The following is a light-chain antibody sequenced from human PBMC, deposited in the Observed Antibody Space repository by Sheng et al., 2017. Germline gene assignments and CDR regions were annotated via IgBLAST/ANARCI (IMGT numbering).Light chain of an antibody. CDR2: DAS. J-gene: IGKJ2*01. CDR3: QQYYSTLPYT. V-gene: IGKV1-NL1*01. CDR1: QAIANS. Sequence: IQMTQSPSSLSASVGDRVTITCRASQAIANSLAWYQQKTGAAPRLLVHDASRLENGVPSRFSGGGSGTDYTLTISSLQPEDFATYYCQQYYSTLPYTFGQGTKLETK.